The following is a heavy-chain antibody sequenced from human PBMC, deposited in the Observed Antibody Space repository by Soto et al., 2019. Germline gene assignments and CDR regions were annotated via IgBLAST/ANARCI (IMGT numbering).Heavy chain of an antibody. Sequence: QVELVESGGGVVQPGRSVRLSCAASGFTCSSYAMHWVRQAPGKGLELVAVISYDGSNQYYADSVKGRFTISRENSKNALYQQMNIWRSEDTAVYYCARDGRSDYGVNHRPVSYSGMDVWAQGPTVNASS. D-gene: IGHD4-17*01. CDR2: ISYDGSNQ. CDR1: GFTCSSYA. CDR3: ARDGRSDYGVNHRPVSYSGMDV. V-gene: IGHV3-30-3*01. J-gene: IGHJ6*02.